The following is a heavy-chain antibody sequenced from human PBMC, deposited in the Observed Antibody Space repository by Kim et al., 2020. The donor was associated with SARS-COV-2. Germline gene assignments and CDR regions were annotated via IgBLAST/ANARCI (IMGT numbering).Heavy chain of an antibody. CDR2: IIPIFGTA. CDR1: GGTFSSYA. V-gene: IGHV1-69*13. Sequence: SVKVSCKASGGTFSSYAISWVRQAPGQGLEWMGGIIPIFGTANYAQKFQGRVTITADESTSTAYMELSSLRSEDTAVYYCARDLGLLRYFDWAGPGEYYFDYWGQGTLVTVSS. J-gene: IGHJ4*02. D-gene: IGHD3-9*01. CDR3: ARDLGLLRYFDWAGPGEYYFDY.